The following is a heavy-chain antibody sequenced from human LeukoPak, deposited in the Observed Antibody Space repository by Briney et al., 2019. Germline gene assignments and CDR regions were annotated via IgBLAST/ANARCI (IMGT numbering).Heavy chain of an antibody. Sequence: SETLSLTCTVSGGSISSGDYYWSWIRQPPGKGLEWIGRMYDSGSINYNPSLESRVTMSGDTSKNQFSLKLTSVTAADTAVYYCARGPYYWYFDLWGRGTLVTVSS. CDR3: ARGPYYWYFDL. CDR1: GGSISSGDYY. CDR2: MYDSGSI. V-gene: IGHV4-39*07. J-gene: IGHJ2*01.